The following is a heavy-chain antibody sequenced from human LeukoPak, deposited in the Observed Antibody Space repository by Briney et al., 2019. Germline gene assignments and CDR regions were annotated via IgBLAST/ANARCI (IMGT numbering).Heavy chain of an antibody. V-gene: IGHV1-69*05. D-gene: IGHD6-6*01. CDR3: ARVVAARPGRAFDI. CDR1: GGTFSSYA. J-gene: IGHJ3*02. Sequence: ASVKVSCKASGGTFSSYAISWVRQAPGQGLEWMGGIIPIFGTANYAQKFQGRVTITTDESTTTAYMVLSSLRSEDTAVYYCARVVAARPGRAFDIWGQGTMVTVSS. CDR2: IIPIFGTA.